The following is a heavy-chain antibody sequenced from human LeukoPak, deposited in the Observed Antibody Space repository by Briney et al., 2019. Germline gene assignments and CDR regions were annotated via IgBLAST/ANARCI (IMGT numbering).Heavy chain of an antibody. CDR2: ISGSGGST. D-gene: IGHD3-22*01. V-gene: IGHV3-23*01. J-gene: IGHJ4*02. CDR3: ATTFIYDSSGYYY. Sequence: GGSLRLSCAASGFTFSSYAMSWVRQAPGKGLEWVSAISGSGGSTYYADSVKGRFTISRDNSKNTLYLQMSSLRAEDTAAYYCATTFIYDSSGYYYWGQGTLVTVSS. CDR1: GFTFSSYA.